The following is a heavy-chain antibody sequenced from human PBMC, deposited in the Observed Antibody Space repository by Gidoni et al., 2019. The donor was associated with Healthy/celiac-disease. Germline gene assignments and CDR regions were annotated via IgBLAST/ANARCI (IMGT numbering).Heavy chain of an antibody. D-gene: IGHD1-26*01. V-gene: IGHV1-2*02. CDR1: GYTFTGYY. CDR3: ARDGGRVGAQHPGY. CDR2: INPNSGDT. Sequence: QAQLVQSGAEVKKPGASVKVSCKASGYTFTGYYMHWVRQAPGQGLEWMGWINPNSGDTNYAQKFQGRVTMTRDTSISTAYMELSRLRSDDTAVYYCARDGGRVGAQHPGYWGQGTLVTVSS. J-gene: IGHJ4*02.